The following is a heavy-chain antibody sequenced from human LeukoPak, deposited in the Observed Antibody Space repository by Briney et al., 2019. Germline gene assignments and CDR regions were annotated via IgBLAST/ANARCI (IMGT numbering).Heavy chain of an antibody. V-gene: IGHV4-59*08. Sequence: SETLSLTCTVSGGSISSHYWSWIRQPPGKGLEWIGYIYYSGSTHYNPSLKSRVTTSADTSKKQFSLKLSSVTAADTAVYYCARHSYYDILTGFDPWGQGTLVTVSS. J-gene: IGHJ5*02. CDR3: ARHSYYDILTGFDP. CDR2: IYYSGST. CDR1: GGSISSHY. D-gene: IGHD3-9*01.